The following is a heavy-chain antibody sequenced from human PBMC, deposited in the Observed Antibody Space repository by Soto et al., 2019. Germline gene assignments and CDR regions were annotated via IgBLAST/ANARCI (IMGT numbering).Heavy chain of an antibody. CDR3: ASRYATVLNLTY. Sequence: GGSLRLSCVASGFTFSCYAMNWVRQAPGKGLEWVSSISGRFGSTYYADSVKGRFTISRDNSKNTLYLQMNSLRVEDTAVYYCASRYATVLNLTYWGPGTQVTVSS. V-gene: IGHV3-23*01. D-gene: IGHD2-8*01. J-gene: IGHJ4*02. CDR2: ISGRFGST. CDR1: GFTFSCYA.